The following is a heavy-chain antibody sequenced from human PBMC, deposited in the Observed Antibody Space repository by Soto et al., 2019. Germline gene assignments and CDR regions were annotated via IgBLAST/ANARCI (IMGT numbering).Heavy chain of an antibody. CDR2: IHRDGST. J-gene: IGHJ4*02. D-gene: IGHD2-21*02. CDR3: ATYDVGTIIQDY. V-gene: IGHV4-34*01. Sequence: TSETLSLTCAIYGGSFRTHSKSWVRQPPGKGLEWIGEIHRDGSTNYNPSLKSRVTMSADTSKNQFSLELTSLTAADTAVYYCATYDVGTIIQDYWAQGTLVTSPQ. CDR1: GGSFRTHS.